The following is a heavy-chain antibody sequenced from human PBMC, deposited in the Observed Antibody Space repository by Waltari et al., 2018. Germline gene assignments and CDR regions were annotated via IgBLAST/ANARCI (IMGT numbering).Heavy chain of an antibody. CDR3: ARGGPENYYDSSGYYIFDY. D-gene: IGHD3-22*01. V-gene: IGHV4-30-4*08. Sequence: QVQLQESGPGLVKPSQTLSLTCTVSGGSISSGDYYWSWIRQPPGKGLEWIGYIYYSGSTYYTPSLKSRVTISVDTSKNQFSLKLSSVTAADTAVYYCARGGPENYYDSSGYYIFDYWGQGTLVTVSS. J-gene: IGHJ4*02. CDR2: IYYSGST. CDR1: GGSISSGDYY.